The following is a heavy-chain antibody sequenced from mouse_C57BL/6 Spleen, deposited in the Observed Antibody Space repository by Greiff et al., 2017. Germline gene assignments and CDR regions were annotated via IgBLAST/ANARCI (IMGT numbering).Heavy chain of an antibody. V-gene: IGHV1-82*01. D-gene: IGHD2-3*01. CDR3: ERRGGDGYHWYFDV. CDR1: GYAFSSSW. J-gene: IGHJ1*03. Sequence: QVQLQQSGPELVKPGASVKISCKASGYAFSSSWMNWVKQRPGKGLEWIGRIYPGDGDTNYNGKFKGKATLSADKASSTAYMQHSSLTSEDSAVSACERRGGDGYHWYFDVWGKGTTVTVSS. CDR2: IYPGDGDT.